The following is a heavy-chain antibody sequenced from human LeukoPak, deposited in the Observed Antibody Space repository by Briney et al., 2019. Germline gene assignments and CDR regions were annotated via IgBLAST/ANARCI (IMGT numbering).Heavy chain of an antibody. Sequence: PGGSLRLSCAASGFTFSNYWMSWVRQAPGKGLEWVANIRQDGSEKYYVDSVKGRFTISRDNAKNSLYLQMNSLRAEDTAVYYCARHSSGWYDYWGQGTLVTVSS. D-gene: IGHD6-19*01. V-gene: IGHV3-7*01. CDR1: GFTFSNYW. CDR3: ARHSSGWYDY. J-gene: IGHJ4*02. CDR2: IRQDGSEK.